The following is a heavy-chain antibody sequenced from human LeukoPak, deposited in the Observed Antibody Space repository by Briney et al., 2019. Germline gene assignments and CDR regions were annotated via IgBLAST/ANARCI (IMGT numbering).Heavy chain of an antibody. Sequence: GGTLSLSCSASAFTISTYTMRWVRQAPGMVLEGVSSVTGGGGSTSYADSVKGRFPISRDNSNNTLYLQMSSMRAENTAVYYCAKDKGAVSGTFDYWGQGPVAIVTS. CDR1: AFTISTYT. CDR3: AKDKGAVSGTFDY. D-gene: IGHD6-19*01. V-gene: IGHV3-23*01. J-gene: IGHJ4*02. CDR2: VTGGGGST.